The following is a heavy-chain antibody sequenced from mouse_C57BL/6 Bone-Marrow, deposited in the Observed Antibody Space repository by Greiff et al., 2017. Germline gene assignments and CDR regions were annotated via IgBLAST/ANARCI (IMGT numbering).Heavy chain of an antibody. CDR1: GYTFTSYW. CDR2: IDPSDSYT. J-gene: IGHJ4*01. CDR3: AREEDSYYRNYVDAMDY. D-gene: IGHD2-5*01. V-gene: IGHV1-69*01. Sequence: QVQLQQPGAELVMPGASVKLSCKASGYTFTSYWMHWVKQRPGQGLEWLGEIDPSDSYTNYNQQFKGKSTLTVDKSSSTAYMQLSSLTSEDSAVYYCAREEDSYYRNYVDAMDYWGQGTSVTVSS.